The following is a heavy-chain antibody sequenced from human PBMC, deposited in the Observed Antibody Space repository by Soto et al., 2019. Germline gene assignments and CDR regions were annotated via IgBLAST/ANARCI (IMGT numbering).Heavy chain of an antibody. J-gene: IGHJ5*02. Sequence: KTSETLSLTCTVSGASIRSTDYYWSWIRQAPRKGLEWIGYVYYTGSTYYNPSLMSRLTISVDTSKNQFSLKLTSVTAAETAVYYCVRTAREGAVAPHWFDRWGQGTQVTVSS. CDR2: VYYTGST. CDR1: GASIRSTDYY. CDR3: VRTAREGAVAPHWFDR. V-gene: IGHV4-30-4*01. D-gene: IGHD2-21*02.